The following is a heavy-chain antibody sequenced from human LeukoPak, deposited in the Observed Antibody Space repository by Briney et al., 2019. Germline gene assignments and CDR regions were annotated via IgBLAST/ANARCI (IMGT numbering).Heavy chain of an antibody. CDR3: VKGGWFDY. V-gene: IGHV3-23*01. CDR2: ISESGGDT. J-gene: IGHJ4*02. D-gene: IGHD6-19*01. CDR1: GFTFSTYG. Sequence: PGGSLRLSCAASGFTFSTYGMSWVRQAPGKGLEWVSAISESGGDTQYGDSVKGRFTISRDNSKNTLYLQMNTLRADDTAVYYCVKGGWFDYWGQGTLVTVSS.